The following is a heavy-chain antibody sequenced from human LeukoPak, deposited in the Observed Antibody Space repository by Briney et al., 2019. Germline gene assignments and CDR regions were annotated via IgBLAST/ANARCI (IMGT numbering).Heavy chain of an antibody. CDR3: ARGYYYYGMDV. CDR1: GGSISSYY. V-gene: IGHV4-59*08. Sequence: SETLSLTCTVSGGSISSYYRSWIRQPPGKGLEWIGYIYYSGSTNYNPSLKSRVTISVDTSKNQFSLKLSSVTAADTAVYYCARGYYYYGMDVWGQGTTVTVSS. J-gene: IGHJ6*02. CDR2: IYYSGST.